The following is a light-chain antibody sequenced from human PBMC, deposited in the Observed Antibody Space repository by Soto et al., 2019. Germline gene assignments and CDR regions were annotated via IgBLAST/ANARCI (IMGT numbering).Light chain of an antibody. CDR1: QTISTY. V-gene: IGKV1-39*01. CDR2: AAS. Sequence: DIQMTQSPSSLSASVGDRVTITCRASQTISTYLNWYQQKPGKAPKLLIYAASSLQSGVPSRFSGSGSGTDLTLTISSLQPEYFATYFCQQIPSIPYIFGQGTKLQLK. CDR3: QQIPSIPYI. J-gene: IGKJ2*01.